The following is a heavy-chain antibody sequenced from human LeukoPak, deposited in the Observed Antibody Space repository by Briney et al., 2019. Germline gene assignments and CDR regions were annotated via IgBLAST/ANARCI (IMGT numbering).Heavy chain of an antibody. J-gene: IGHJ4*02. D-gene: IGHD3-22*01. CDR3: ARYYSSGYYSNY. Sequence: AGGSLRLSCAASGFTFSNYWIHWVRQAPGKGLVWVSRINPAGNYANYADSVKGRFTISRDNAKNSLYLQMNSLRAEDTAVYYCARYYSSGYYSNYWGQGTLVTVSS. V-gene: IGHV3-74*01. CDR1: GFTFSNYW. CDR2: INPAGNYA.